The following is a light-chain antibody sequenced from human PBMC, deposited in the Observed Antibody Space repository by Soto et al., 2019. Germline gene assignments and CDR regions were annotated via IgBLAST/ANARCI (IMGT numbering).Light chain of an antibody. Sequence: QSVLTQPPSASGTPGQRVTISCSGSSSNSGSNYVYWYQQLPGTAPKLLIYSNDQRPSGVPDRFSGSKSGASASLAISGLRPEDEADYYCASWDNRLSGRVFGGGTKVTVL. J-gene: IGLJ3*02. CDR2: SND. CDR3: ASWDNRLSGRV. V-gene: IGLV1-47*02. CDR1: SSNSGSNY.